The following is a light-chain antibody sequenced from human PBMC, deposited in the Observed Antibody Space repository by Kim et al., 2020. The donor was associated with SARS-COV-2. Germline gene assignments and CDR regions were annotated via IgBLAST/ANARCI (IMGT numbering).Light chain of an antibody. V-gene: IGLV3-21*04. CDR3: QVWDSDSDHPYF. CDR2: YDS. J-gene: IGLJ1*01. CDR1: IMGSRG. Sequence: RKTAGGSCGGNIMGSRGVHWYKQKPGQAPVLVIYYDSARPSGVPGRFSGSSSGNTATLTISRVEAGDEADYYCQVWDSDSDHPYFFGTGTKVTVL.